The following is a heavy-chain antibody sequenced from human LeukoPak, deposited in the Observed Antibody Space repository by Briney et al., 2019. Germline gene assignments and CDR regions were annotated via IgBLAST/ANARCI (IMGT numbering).Heavy chain of an antibody. J-gene: IGHJ4*02. V-gene: IGHV4-59*01. Sequence: SETLSLTCSFSEDSINFYYWNWIRQPPGKGLEWIGCIYNSGNTYYNPSLKSRVTISVDTSKNQFSLKLSSVTAADTAVYYCARGHPYCSGGSCYWYYFDYWGQGTLVTVSS. D-gene: IGHD2-15*01. CDR1: EDSINFYY. CDR3: ARGHPYCSGGSCYWYYFDY. CDR2: IYNSGNT.